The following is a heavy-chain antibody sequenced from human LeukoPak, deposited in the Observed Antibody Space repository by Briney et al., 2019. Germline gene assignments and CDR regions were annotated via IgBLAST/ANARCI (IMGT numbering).Heavy chain of an antibody. CDR3: AQQWVVGAFDV. CDR1: GFSVSYNY. Sequence: GGSLRLSCAASGFSVSYNYMAWVRQSPGKGLEWVSIIYSGDSTYYADSVKGRFTISRDSAKNTISLQMNSLRPGDTAIYYCAQQWVVGAFDVWGQGTMVTVSS. V-gene: IGHV3-53*05. CDR2: IYSGDST. J-gene: IGHJ3*01. D-gene: IGHD2-15*01.